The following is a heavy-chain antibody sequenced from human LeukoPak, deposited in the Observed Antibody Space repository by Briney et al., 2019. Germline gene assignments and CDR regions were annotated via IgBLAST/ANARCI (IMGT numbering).Heavy chain of an antibody. CDR3: AKETGEEVRYMDV. CDR2: IKDKTDGGTI. CDR1: GFTFRNAW. J-gene: IGHJ6*03. D-gene: IGHD3-10*01. V-gene: IGHV3-15*01. Sequence: GGSLRLSCAASGFTFRNAWMTWVRQAPGKGLEWVGRIKDKTDGGTIDYAAPVKGRFTISRDDSKNTLYLQMNSLRAEDTAVYYCAKETGEEVRYMDVWGKGTTVTVSS.